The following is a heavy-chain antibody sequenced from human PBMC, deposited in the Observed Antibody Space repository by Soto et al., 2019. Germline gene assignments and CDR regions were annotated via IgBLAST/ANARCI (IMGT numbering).Heavy chain of an antibody. CDR1: GFTFGDYA. D-gene: IGHD3-10*01. J-gene: IGHJ5*02. CDR3: TSMVRGVIITNWFDP. V-gene: IGHV3-49*03. CDR2: IRSKAYGGTT. Sequence: GGSLRLSCTASGFTFGDYAMSWFRQAPGKGLEWVGFIRSKAYGGTTEYAASVKGRFTISRDDSKSIAYLQMNSLKTEDTAVYYCTSMVRGVIITNWFDPWGQGTLVTVSS.